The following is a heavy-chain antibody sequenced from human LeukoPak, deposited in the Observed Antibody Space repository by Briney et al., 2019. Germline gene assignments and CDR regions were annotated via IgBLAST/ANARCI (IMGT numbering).Heavy chain of an antibody. CDR2: ISSSSSYI. CDR3: ARDVRIAGFDY. CDR1: GFTFSSYS. D-gene: IGHD2-15*01. Sequence: GGSLRLSCAASGFTFSSYSMNWVRQAPGKGLEWVSSISSSSSYIYYADSVKGRFTISRDNSKNTLYLQMNSLRAEDTAVYYCARDVRIAGFDYWGQGTLVTVSS. J-gene: IGHJ4*02. V-gene: IGHV3-21*01.